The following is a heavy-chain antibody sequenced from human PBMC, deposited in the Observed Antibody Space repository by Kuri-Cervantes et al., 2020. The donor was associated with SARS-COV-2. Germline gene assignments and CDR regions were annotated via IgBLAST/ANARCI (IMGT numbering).Heavy chain of an antibody. CDR1: GFTFSSYA. V-gene: IGHV3-30-3*01. CDR2: ISYDGSNK. Sequence: GESLKISCAASGFTFSSYAMHWVRQAPGKGLEWVAVISYDGSNKYYADSVKGRFTISRDNSKNTPYLQMNSLRAEDTAVYYCARDLGVVVPAIDYGMDVWGQGTTVTVSS. CDR3: ARDLGVVVPAIDYGMDV. D-gene: IGHD2-2*01. J-gene: IGHJ6*02.